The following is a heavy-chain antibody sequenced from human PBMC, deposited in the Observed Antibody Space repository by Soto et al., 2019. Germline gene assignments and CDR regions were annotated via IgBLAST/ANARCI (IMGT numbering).Heavy chain of an antibody. CDR3: ARAKNKWLAPELVDY. D-gene: IGHD6-19*01. CDR2: TYYRSKWYN. J-gene: IGHJ4*02. Sequence: LSLTCAISGDSVSSNSAAWNWIRQSPSRGLEWLGRTYYRSKWYNDYAVSVKSRITINPDTSKNQFSLQLNSVTPEDTAVYYCARAKNKWLAPELVDYWGQGTLVTVSS. CDR1: GDSVSSNSAA. V-gene: IGHV6-1*01.